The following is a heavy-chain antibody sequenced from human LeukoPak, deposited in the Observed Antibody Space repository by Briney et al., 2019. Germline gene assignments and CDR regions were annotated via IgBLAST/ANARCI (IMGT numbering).Heavy chain of an antibody. J-gene: IGHJ5*02. CDR1: GFTFDDYG. Sequence: GGSLRLSCAASGFTFDDYGMSWVRQAPGEGLEWVSGINWNGGSTGYADSVKGRFTISRDNAKNSLYLQMNSLRDEDTALHYCARVVVATAITSFDPWGQGTLVTVSS. CDR2: INWNGGST. V-gene: IGHV3-20*04. CDR3: ARVVVATAITSFDP. D-gene: IGHD2-15*01.